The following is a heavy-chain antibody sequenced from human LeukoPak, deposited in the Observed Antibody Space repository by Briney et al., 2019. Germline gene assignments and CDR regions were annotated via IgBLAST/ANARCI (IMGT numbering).Heavy chain of an antibody. CDR2: ISYDGSNK. V-gene: IGHV3-30*03. D-gene: IGHD2-2*01. Sequence: GGSLRLSCAASGFTFSSFGMHWVRQAPGKGLEWVAVISYDGSNKYYADSVKGRFTISRDNSKNTLYLQMNSLRAEDTAVYYCARGKVPAWGPFDYWGQGTLVTVSS. CDR1: GFTFSSFG. CDR3: ARGKVPAWGPFDY. J-gene: IGHJ4*02.